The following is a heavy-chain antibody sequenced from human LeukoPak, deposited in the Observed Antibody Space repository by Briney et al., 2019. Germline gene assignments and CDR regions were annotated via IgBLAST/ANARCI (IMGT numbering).Heavy chain of an antibody. Sequence: SETLSLTCAVYGGSFSGYYWTWIRQPPGKGLEWIGEINHGGNTDYNPSLKSRVTMSVDTSKNQFSLKLSSVTAADTAVYYCARGSSSWFDYWGQGTLVTVSS. CDR2: INHGGNT. D-gene: IGHD6-13*01. J-gene: IGHJ5*01. V-gene: IGHV4-34*01. CDR1: GGSFSGYY. CDR3: ARGSSSWFDY.